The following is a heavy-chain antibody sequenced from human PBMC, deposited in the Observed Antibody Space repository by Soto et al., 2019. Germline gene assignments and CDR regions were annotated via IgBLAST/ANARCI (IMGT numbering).Heavy chain of an antibody. Sequence: GGSLRLSCAASGFTFTSYSMNWVRQAPGQGLEWASYITSKSTTIKYADSVKGRFTVSRDNAKNSLYLQLNSLRDEDTAVYYCAREMGACSDSSCYPGPYDSWGQGTLVTVSS. CDR2: ITSKSTTI. V-gene: IGHV3-48*02. D-gene: IGHD3-16*01. J-gene: IGHJ5*02. CDR1: GFTFTSYS. CDR3: AREMGACSDSSCYPGPYDS.